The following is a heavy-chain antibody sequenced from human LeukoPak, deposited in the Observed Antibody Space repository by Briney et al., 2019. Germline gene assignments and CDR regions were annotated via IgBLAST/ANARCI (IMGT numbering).Heavy chain of an antibody. CDR2: TYYRSKWYN. J-gene: IGHJ3*01. V-gene: IGHV6-1*01. D-gene: IGHD5-24*01. CDR3: ARGGQGDGYSADEAFDF. CDR1: GDSVSSNSSA. Sequence: SQTLSLTCAISGDSVSSNSSACNWIRQSPSRGLEWLGRTYYRSKWYNDYAVSVKSRITINPDTSKNQFSLQLNSVTPEDTAVYYCARGGQGDGYSADEAFDFWGQGTMVTVSS.